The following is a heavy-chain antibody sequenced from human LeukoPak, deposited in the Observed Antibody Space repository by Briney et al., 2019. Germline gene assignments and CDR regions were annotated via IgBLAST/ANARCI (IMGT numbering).Heavy chain of an antibody. CDR1: GFTVSSNY. D-gene: IGHD6-25*01. Sequence: GGSLRLSCAASGFTVSSNYMNWVRQAPGKGLEWVSVIYTGGDTYYADSVKGRFTISRHNSKNTVYLQMNRLTVEDTAVYYCARRPSATAYCGMDVWGQGTTVTVSS. CDR3: ARRPSATAYCGMDV. J-gene: IGHJ6*02. CDR2: IYTGGDT. V-gene: IGHV3-53*04.